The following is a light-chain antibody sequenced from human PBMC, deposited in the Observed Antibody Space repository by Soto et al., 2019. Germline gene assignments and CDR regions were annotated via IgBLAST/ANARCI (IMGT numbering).Light chain of an antibody. Sequence: QSALTQPASVSASPGQSITISCTGTSSNVGTYDLVSWYQHHPDKAPKLIIYEGTKRPSGISSRFSGSKSGNTASLTISGPQARDDPDYYCCSFAVGAALVFGGGTKVTVL. CDR1: SSNVGTYDL. CDR2: EGT. J-gene: IGLJ2*01. CDR3: CSFAVGAALV. V-gene: IGLV2-23*01.